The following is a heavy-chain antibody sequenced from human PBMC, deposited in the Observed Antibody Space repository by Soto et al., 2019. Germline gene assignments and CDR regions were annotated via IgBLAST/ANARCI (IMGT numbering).Heavy chain of an antibody. J-gene: IGHJ4*02. V-gene: IGHV4-39*01. CDR1: SASLSSSTYY. D-gene: IGHD6-6*01. CDR2: IYYSGNT. Sequence: SETLSLTCSVSSASLSSSTYYWSWIRQPPGRGPEWIGSIYYSGNTYYKPSLKNQVRKSIDTSRNQFSLKLTSVTAADTGVYYCASSSPFHYWGPGILVTVSS. CDR3: ASSSPFHY.